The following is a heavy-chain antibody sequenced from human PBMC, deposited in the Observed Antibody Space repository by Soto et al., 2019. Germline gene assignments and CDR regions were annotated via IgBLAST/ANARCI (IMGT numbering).Heavy chain of an antibody. CDR1: GYTFTSYF. D-gene: IGHD6-6*01. J-gene: IGHJ4*02. CDR2: INPPGDTT. CDR3: ARGLSTSSNSSPFDY. Sequence: ASVKVSCKASGYTFTSYFMHWVRQAPGQGLEWMGIINPPGDTTNYAQKFQGRVTMTRDTSTSTVYMELSSLRSEDTAVYYCARGLSTSSNSSPFDYWGPGTLVTGSS. V-gene: IGHV1-46*01.